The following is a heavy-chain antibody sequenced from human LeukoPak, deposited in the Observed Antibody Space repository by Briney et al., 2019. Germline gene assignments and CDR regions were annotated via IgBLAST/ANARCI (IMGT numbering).Heavy chain of an antibody. J-gene: IGHJ4*02. CDR2: IYYSGST. D-gene: IGHD5-18*01. CDR3: ARQLWSHNFDY. V-gene: IGHV4-39*07. CDR1: GGSISSSSYY. Sequence: SETLSLTCTVSGGSISSSSYYWGWIRQPPGKGLEWIGSIYYSGSTYYNPSLKSRVTISVDTSKNQFSLKLSSVTAADTAVYCCARQLWSHNFDYWGQGTLVTVSS.